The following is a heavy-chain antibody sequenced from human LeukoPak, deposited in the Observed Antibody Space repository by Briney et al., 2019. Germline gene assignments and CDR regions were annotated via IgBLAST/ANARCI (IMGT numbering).Heavy chain of an antibody. J-gene: IGHJ5*02. CDR3: ARAASSSIWSFDP. CDR2: TYYRSKWYN. CDR1: GDSVSSNSAA. D-gene: IGHD2-2*01. Sequence: SQTLSLTCAISGDSVSSNSAAWNWIRQSPSRGLEWLGKTYYRSKWYNDYAVSVKSRITVNPDTSKNQFSLKLSSVTAADTAVYYCARAASSSIWSFDPWGQGTLVTVSS. V-gene: IGHV6-1*01.